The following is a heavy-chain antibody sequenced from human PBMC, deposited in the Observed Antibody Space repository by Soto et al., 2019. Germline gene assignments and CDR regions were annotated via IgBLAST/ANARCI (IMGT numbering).Heavy chain of an antibody. D-gene: IGHD3-22*01. CDR2: ISSSSSTI. V-gene: IGHV3-48*04. CDR3: ARGDYYDNSGPFSDVFDV. J-gene: IGHJ3*01. Sequence: GGSLRLSCAASGFTFSSYSMNWVRQAPGKGLEWVSYISSSSSTIYYADSVKGRFTISRDNAKNSLYLQVNNLRVEDTAVYYFARGDYYDNSGPFSDVFDVWGQGTLVTVSS. CDR1: GFTFSSYS.